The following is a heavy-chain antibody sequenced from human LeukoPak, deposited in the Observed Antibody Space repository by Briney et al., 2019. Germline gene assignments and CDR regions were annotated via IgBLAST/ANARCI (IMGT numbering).Heavy chain of an antibody. CDR3: ARDAGYCTGGSCWYFDH. V-gene: IGHV1-2*02. CDR1: GYTFTDYY. J-gene: IGHJ4*02. D-gene: IGHD2-15*01. CDR2: INLNSGGT. Sequence: ASVKVSCKASGYTFTDYYMHWVRQAPGQGLEWMGWINLNSGGTNFAQRFQGRVTMTRDTSISTAYMDLSRLISDDTAVYYSARDAGYCTGGSCWYFDHWGQGTLVTVSS.